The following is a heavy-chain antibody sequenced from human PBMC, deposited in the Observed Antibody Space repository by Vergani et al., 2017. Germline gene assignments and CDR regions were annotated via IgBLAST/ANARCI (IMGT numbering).Heavy chain of an antibody. J-gene: IGHJ1*01. Sequence: QVQLVESGGGLVKPGGSLRLSCAASGFTFSDYYMSWIRQAPGKGLEWVSYISSSGSTIYYADSVKGRFTISRDNAKNSLYLQMNSLKTEDTAVYYCTTDLGYYDSSGYYYVNWVEYFQHWGQGTLVTVSS. CDR2: ISSSGSTI. CDR3: TTDLGYYDSSGYYYVNWVEYFQH. CDR1: GFTFSDYY. D-gene: IGHD3-22*01. V-gene: IGHV3-11*01.